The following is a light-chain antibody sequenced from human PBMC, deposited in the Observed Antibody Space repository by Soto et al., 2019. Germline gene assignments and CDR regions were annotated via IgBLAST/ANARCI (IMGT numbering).Light chain of an antibody. Sequence: SYELTQPPSVSVAPGKTARITCGGNNIGSKSVHWYQQKPGQAPVLVIYYDSDRPSGIPERFSGSNSGNTATLTTSRVEAGDEADYYCQVWDSSSDPRGVFGTGTKLTVL. CDR2: YDS. V-gene: IGLV3-21*04. CDR1: NIGSKS. J-gene: IGLJ1*01. CDR3: QVWDSSSDPRGV.